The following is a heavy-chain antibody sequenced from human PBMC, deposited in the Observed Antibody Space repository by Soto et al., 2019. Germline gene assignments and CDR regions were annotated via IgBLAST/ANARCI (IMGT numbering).Heavy chain of an antibody. CDR1: GFTFSSYW. J-gene: IGHJ6*03. CDR3: ARVGPNYYYYMDV. CDR2: INSDGSST. V-gene: IGHV3-74*01. Sequence: GGSLRLSCAASGFTFSSYWMHWVRQAPGKGLVWVSRINSDGSSTSYADSVKGRFTISRDNAKNTLYLRMNSLRAEDTAVYYCARVGPNYYYYMDVWGKGTTVTVSS.